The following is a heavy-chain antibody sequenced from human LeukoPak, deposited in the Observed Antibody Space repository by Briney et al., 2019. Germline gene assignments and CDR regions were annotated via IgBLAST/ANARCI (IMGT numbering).Heavy chain of an antibody. Sequence: SETLSLTCAVYGGSFSGYYWSWIRQPPGKGLEWIGEINHSGSTNYNPSLKSRVTISVDTSKNQFSLKLSSVTAADTAAYYCARNRGYTVPYYYYYYMDVWGKGTTVTVSS. V-gene: IGHV4-34*01. J-gene: IGHJ6*03. CDR3: ARNRGYTVPYYYYYYMDV. CDR1: GGSFSGYY. CDR2: INHSGST. D-gene: IGHD4-11*01.